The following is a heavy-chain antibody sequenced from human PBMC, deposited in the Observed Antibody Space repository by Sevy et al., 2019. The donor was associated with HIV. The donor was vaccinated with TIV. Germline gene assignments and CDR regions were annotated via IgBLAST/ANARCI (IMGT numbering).Heavy chain of an antibody. CDR1: GGTFSSYA. V-gene: IGHV1-69*13. CDR3: AGNPRAYYYGSGSQH. CDR2: IIPIFGTA. J-gene: IGHJ4*02. Sequence: ASVKVSCKASGGTFSSYAISWVRQAPGQGLEWMGGIIPIFGTANYAQKFQGRVTITADESTSTAYMELSSLRSEDTAVYYCAGNPRAYYYGSGSQHWGQGTLVTVSS. D-gene: IGHD3-10*01.